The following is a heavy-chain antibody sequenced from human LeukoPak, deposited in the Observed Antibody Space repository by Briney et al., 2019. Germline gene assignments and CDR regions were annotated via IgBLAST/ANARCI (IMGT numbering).Heavy chain of an antibody. CDR2: IKQDGSEK. V-gene: IGHV3-7*01. CDR1: GLTFSSYW. D-gene: IGHD5-18*01. J-gene: IGHJ4*02. CDR3: ARVPPSFAAAMVTDYFDY. Sequence: SGGSLRLSCAASGLTFSSYWMSWVRQAPGKGLEWVANIKQDGSEKYYVDSVKGRFTISRDNAKNSLYLQMNSLRAEDTAVYYCARVPPSFAAAMVTDYFDYWGQGTLVTVSS.